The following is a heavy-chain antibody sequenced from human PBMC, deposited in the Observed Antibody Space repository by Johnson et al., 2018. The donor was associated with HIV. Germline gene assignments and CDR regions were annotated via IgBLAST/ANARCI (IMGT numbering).Heavy chain of an antibody. D-gene: IGHD1-26*01. Sequence: QLVESGGGVVRPGGSLRLSCAASGFTFDDYGMSWVRQAPGKGLEWVSGINWNGGSTGYADSVKGRFTISRDNSKNTLYLQMNSLRAEDTAVYYCAREASRIVRELGAFDIWGQGTMVTVSS. CDR1: GFTFDDYG. CDR3: AREASRIVRELGAFDI. V-gene: IGHV3-20*04. J-gene: IGHJ3*02. CDR2: INWNGGST.